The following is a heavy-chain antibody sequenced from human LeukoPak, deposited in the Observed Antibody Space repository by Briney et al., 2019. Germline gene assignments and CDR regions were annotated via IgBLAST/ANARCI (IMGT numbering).Heavy chain of an antibody. CDR1: GGSISSGSYY. V-gene: IGHV4-61*02. Sequence: SETLSLTCTVSGGSISSGSYYWSWIRQPAGKGLEWIGRIYTGGSTNYNPSLKSRVTISVDTSKNQFSLKLSSVTAADTAVYYCARLMGVATLRGLAFDIWGQGTMVTVSS. D-gene: IGHD5-12*01. J-gene: IGHJ3*02. CDR3: ARLMGVATLRGLAFDI. CDR2: IYTGGST.